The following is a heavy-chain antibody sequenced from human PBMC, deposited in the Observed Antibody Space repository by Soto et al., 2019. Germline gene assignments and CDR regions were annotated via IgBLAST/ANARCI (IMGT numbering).Heavy chain of an antibody. CDR2: INPNSGGT. J-gene: IGHJ6*02. CDR1: GYTFTGYY. D-gene: IGHD3-22*01. CDR3: AREGNYYDSSGYYYGMDV. Sequence: GASVKVSCKASGYTFTGYYMHWVRQAPGQGLEWMGWINPNSGGTNYVQKFQGRVTMTRDTSISTAYMELSRLRSDDTAVYYCAREGNYYDSSGYYYGMDVWGQGTTVTVSS. V-gene: IGHV1-2*02.